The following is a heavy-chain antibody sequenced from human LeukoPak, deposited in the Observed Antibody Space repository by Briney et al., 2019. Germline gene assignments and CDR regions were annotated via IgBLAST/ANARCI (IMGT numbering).Heavy chain of an antibody. V-gene: IGHV3-7*01. Sequence: GGSLRLSCAASGFTFNTYWMSWVRQTPGKGLEWVANIKEDGSQKNYEDSVRGRFTISRDNAKNSLYLQMNSLRAEDTAVYYCARDGFSSAINFWGQGTLVTVSS. D-gene: IGHD2-21*02. CDR1: GFTFNTYW. J-gene: IGHJ4*02. CDR3: ARDGFSSAINF. CDR2: IKEDGSQK.